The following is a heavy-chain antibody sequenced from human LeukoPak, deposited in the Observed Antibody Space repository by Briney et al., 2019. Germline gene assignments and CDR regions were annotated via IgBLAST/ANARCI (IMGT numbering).Heavy chain of an antibody. J-gene: IGHJ6*03. Sequence: GASVKVSCKASGYTFTGYYMHWVRQAPGQGLEWMGWINPNSGSTNYAQKFQGRVTMTRDTSISTAYMELSRLRSDDTAVYYCARDRAGYYYYYMDVWGKGTTVTVSS. CDR2: INPNSGST. CDR3: ARDRAGYYYYYMDV. D-gene: IGHD6-19*01. CDR1: GYTFTGYY. V-gene: IGHV1-2*02.